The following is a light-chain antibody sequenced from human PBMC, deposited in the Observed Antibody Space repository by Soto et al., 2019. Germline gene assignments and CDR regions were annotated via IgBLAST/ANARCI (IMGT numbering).Light chain of an antibody. CDR3: QQYNKWPRT. Sequence: DIVLTQSPGTLSLSPVERATRSVRAIQSVITNLAWYQQKPGQAPRLLIYGASTRAAIIPARFSGSGSGTESTLTISSLQSEDFAVYYCQQYNKWPRTFGQGTKVDIK. CDR2: GAS. J-gene: IGKJ1*01. CDR1: QSVITN. V-gene: IGKV3-15*01.